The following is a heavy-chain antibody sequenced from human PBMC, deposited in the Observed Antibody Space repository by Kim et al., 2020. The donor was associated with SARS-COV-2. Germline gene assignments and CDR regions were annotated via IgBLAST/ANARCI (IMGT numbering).Heavy chain of an antibody. Sequence: GGSLRLSCAASGFTFSKYAMTWVRQAPGKGLEWVSSISDSGGSKNYADSVKGRFTISRDNSNNTLFVQMNSLRAEDTAIYYCVKSRVGVAKYNLDVWGQGTTVTVSS. CDR3: VKSRVGVAKYNLDV. D-gene: IGHD1-26*01. J-gene: IGHJ6*02. CDR2: ISDSGGSK. V-gene: IGHV3-23*01. CDR1: GFTFSKYA.